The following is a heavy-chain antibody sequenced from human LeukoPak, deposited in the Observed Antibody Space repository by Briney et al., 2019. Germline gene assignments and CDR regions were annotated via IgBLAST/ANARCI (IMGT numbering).Heavy chain of an antibody. J-gene: IGHJ4*02. Sequence: GGSLRFSCAASGFTFSSYSMTWVRQAPGKGLEWVSSITRSSNYIYYADSVKGRFTVSRDNAKNSLHLQINSLRAEDTAVYYCANSRYDSSGYYGIIAYWGLGTLVTVSS. CDR3: ANSRYDSSGYYGIIAY. D-gene: IGHD3-22*01. CDR2: ITRSSNYI. CDR1: GFTFSSYS. V-gene: IGHV3-21*01.